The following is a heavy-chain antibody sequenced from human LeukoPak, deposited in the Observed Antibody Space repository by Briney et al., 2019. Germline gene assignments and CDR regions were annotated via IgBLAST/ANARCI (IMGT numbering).Heavy chain of an antibody. J-gene: IGHJ3*02. D-gene: IGHD3-10*01. Sequence: ASVKVSCKVSGYTLTELSMHWVRQAPGKGLEWMGGFDPEDGETIYAQKFQGRVTMTEDIRTDTAYMELSSLRSEDTAVYYCATVDGSGSWYDAFDIWGQGTMVTVSS. CDR3: ATVDGSGSWYDAFDI. V-gene: IGHV1-24*01. CDR2: FDPEDGET. CDR1: GYTLTELS.